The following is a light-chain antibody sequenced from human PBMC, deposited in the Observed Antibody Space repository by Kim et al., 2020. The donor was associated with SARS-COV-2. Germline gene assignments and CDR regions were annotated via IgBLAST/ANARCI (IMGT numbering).Light chain of an antibody. J-gene: IGLJ2*01. CDR1: ISSLAVYNY. CDR2: DVG. CDR3: SSYTSSSTLV. V-gene: IGLV2-14*03. Sequence: GQSITLSCTGTISSLAVYNYVSWYLQKPGKAPKLVIYDVGNRPSGVSNRFSGSKSGNTASLTISGLQAEDEADYYCSSYTSSSTLVFGGGTKLTVL.